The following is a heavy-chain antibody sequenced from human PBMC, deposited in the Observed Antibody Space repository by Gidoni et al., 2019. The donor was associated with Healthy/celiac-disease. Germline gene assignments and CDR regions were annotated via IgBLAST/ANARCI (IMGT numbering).Heavy chain of an antibody. CDR3: ARAGGRAHHRDVDY. CDR1: GSTFSSYS. CDR2: MSSSSSTI. J-gene: IGHJ4*02. Sequence: EVQLVESGGGLVQPVGSLSISCAASGSTFSSYSMNWVRQAPGKGLEWVSYMSSSSSTIYYADSVKGRFTISRDNAKNSLYLQMNSLRAEDTAVYYCARAGGRAHHRDVDYWGQGTLVTVSS. V-gene: IGHV3-48*01.